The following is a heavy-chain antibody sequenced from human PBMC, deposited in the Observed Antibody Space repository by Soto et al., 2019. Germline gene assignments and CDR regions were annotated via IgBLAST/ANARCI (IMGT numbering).Heavy chain of an antibody. D-gene: IGHD2-2*01. CDR3: AKDMLPAASVLRYGMDV. V-gene: IGHV3-23*01. CDR1: GFTFSSYA. J-gene: IGHJ6*02. Sequence: EVQLLESGGGLVQPGGSLRLSCAASGFTFSSYAMSWVRQAPGKGLEWVSAISGSGGSTYYADSVKGRFTISRDNSKNALYLQMNSLRAEDTAVDYCAKDMLPAASVLRYGMDVWGQGNTVTVSS. CDR2: ISGSGGST.